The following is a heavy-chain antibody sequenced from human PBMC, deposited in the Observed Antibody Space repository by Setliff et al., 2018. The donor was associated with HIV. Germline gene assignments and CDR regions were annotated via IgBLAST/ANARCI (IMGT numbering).Heavy chain of an antibody. V-gene: IGHV4-34*01. CDR1: GGSFSNYY. CDR3: ARGRQFTFWSAYMHMDV. J-gene: IGHJ6*03. Sequence: SETLSLTCAVYGGSFSNYYWTWIRQTPGEGLEWIGEIDHSGSTKYNPSLKSRVAISVDTSKNQFSLKVNSVTAADTAIYYCARGRQFTFWSAYMHMDVWGKGTSVTSP. D-gene: IGHD3-3*01. CDR2: IDHSGST.